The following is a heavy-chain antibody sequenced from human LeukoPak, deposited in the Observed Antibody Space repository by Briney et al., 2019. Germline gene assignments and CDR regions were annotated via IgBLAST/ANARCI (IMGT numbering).Heavy chain of an antibody. Sequence: GGSLRLSCAASGFTFDDYAMHWIRQAPGKGLEWVSGISWNSGSMDYADSVKGRFTISRDNAKNSLYLQMNSLRAEDTALYYCAKDMSSGGYSYGQPPMGFDYWGQGTLVTVSS. CDR1: GFTFDDYA. V-gene: IGHV3-9*01. D-gene: IGHD5-18*01. CDR3: AKDMSSGGYSYGQPPMGFDY. CDR2: ISWNSGSM. J-gene: IGHJ4*02.